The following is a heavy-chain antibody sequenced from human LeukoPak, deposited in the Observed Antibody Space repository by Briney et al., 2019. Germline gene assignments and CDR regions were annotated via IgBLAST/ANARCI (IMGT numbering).Heavy chain of an antibody. V-gene: IGHV4-30-2*01. D-gene: IGHD3-22*01. J-gene: IGHJ4*02. Sequence: SETLSLTCAVSGGSISSGGYSWSWIRQPPGKGLEWIGYIYHSGSTYYNPSLKSRVTISVDRSKNQFSLKLNSVTAADTAVYYCARGGYYYDSSGYRIWYYFDYWGQGTLVTVSS. CDR3: ARGGYYYDSSGYRIWYYFDY. CDR1: GGSISSGGYS. CDR2: IYHSGST.